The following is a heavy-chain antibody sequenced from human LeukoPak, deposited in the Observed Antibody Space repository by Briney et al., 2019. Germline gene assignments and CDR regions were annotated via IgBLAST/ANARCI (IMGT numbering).Heavy chain of an antibody. V-gene: IGHV3-21*01. D-gene: IGHD3-16*02. Sequence: GGSLRLSCAASGFTFSSYRMTWVRQAPGKGLEWVSSISSSSSYIYYADSVKGRFTISRDNAKNSLYLQMNSLRAEDTAVYYCAREGWRITFGGVIVSNWFDPWGQGTLVTVSS. CDR3: AREGWRITFGGVIVSNWFDP. CDR1: GFTFSSYR. CDR2: ISSSSSYI. J-gene: IGHJ5*02.